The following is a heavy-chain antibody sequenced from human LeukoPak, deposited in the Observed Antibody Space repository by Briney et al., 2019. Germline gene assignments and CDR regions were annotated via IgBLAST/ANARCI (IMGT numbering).Heavy chain of an antibody. D-gene: IGHD3-16*01. CDR2: IRNKFYNYAT. V-gene: IGHV3-73*01. J-gene: IGHJ5*02. Sequence: GGSLRLSCAASGFAFSGSAMHWVRQTPGKGLEWIGRIRNKFYNYATAYSASVKGRFTISRDDSENTAYLQMNSLKNEDTALYYCTSLKVDEGEFMSWFDPWGQGTLVTVSS. CDR1: GFAFSGSA. CDR3: TSLKVDEGEFMSWFDP.